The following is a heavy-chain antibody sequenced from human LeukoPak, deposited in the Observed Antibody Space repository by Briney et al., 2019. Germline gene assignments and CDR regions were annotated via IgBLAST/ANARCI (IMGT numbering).Heavy chain of an antibody. V-gene: IGHV1-69*13. CDR1: GGTFSSYA. CDR3: ARDTTYYYDSSGYDANDY. D-gene: IGHD3-22*01. J-gene: IGHJ4*02. Sequence: SVKVSCKASGGTFSSYAISWVRQAPGQGLEWMGGIIPIFGTANYAQKFQGRVTITADESTSTAYMELSSLRSEDTAVYYYARDTTYYYDSSGYDANDYWGQGTLVTVSS. CDR2: IIPIFGTA.